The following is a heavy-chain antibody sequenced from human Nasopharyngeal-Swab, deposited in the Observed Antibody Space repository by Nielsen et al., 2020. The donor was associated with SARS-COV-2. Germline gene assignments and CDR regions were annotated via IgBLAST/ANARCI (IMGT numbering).Heavy chain of an antibody. J-gene: IGHJ5*02. CDR3: ARVSIFGVATNTHWFDP. Sequence: LETLSLTCTVSGGSVSSGSYYWSWIRQPPGKGLEWIGYIYYSGSTNYNPSLKSRVTISVDTSKNQFSLKLSSVTAADTAVYYCARVSIFGVATNTHWFDPWGQGTLVTVSS. D-gene: IGHD3-3*01. CDR1: GGSVSSGSYY. V-gene: IGHV4-61*01. CDR2: IYYSGST.